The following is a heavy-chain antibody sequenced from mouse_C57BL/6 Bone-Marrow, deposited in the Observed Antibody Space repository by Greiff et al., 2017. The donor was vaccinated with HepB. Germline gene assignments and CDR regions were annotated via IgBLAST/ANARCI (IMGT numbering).Heavy chain of an antibody. J-gene: IGHJ1*03. D-gene: IGHD1-1*01. V-gene: IGHV6-3*01. CDR3: TGTRPYYGSSYWYFDV. CDR2: IRLKSDNYAT. Sequence: EVQLQESGGGLVQPGGSMKLSCVASGFTFSNYWMNWVRQSPEKGLEWVAQIRLKSDNYATHYAESVKGRFTISRDDSKSSVYLQMNNLRAEDTGIYYCTGTRPYYGSSYWYFDVWGTGTTVTVSS. CDR1: GFTFSNYW.